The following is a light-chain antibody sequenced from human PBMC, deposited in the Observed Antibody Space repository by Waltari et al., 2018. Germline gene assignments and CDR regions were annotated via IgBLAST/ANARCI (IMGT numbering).Light chain of an antibody. CDR1: STKIGAGYH. V-gene: IGLV1-40*01. CDR2: GNS. Sequence: QSALSRPPSEWGAPGRRVTISCTGSSTKIGAGYHLDWYQLLPGTAPKLLIYGNSTRPSGVPDRFSGSKSGTSASLAISGLQAEDEADYYCAAYDGSLSGAIFGGGTKLTVL. J-gene: IGLJ2*01. CDR3: AAYDGSLSGAI.